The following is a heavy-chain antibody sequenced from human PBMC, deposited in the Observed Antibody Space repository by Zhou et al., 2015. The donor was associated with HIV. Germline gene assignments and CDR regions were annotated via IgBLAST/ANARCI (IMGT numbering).Heavy chain of an antibody. CDR1: GGTFSSYA. CDR3: ARDLGGGDYCGGDCYSGAFDI. CDR2: IIPIFGTA. V-gene: IGHV1-69*01. Sequence: QVQLVQSGAEVKKPGSSVKVSCKASGGTFSSYAISWVRQAPGQGLEWMGGIIPIFGTANYAQKFQGRVTITADESTSTAYMELSSLRSEDTAVYYCARDLGGGDYCGGDCYSGAFDIWGQGTMVTVSS. J-gene: IGHJ3*02. D-gene: IGHD2-21*01.